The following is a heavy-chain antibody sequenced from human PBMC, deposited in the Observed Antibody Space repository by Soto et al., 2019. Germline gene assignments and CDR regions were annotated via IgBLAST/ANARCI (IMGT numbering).Heavy chain of an antibody. D-gene: IGHD6-19*01. V-gene: IGHV3-48*01. CDR2: ISSSSSTI. CDR1: GFTFSSYS. Sequence: EVQLVESGGGLVQPGGSLRLSCAASGFTFSSYSMNWVRQAPGKGLEWVSYISSSSSTIYYADSVKGRFTISRDNAKNSLYLQMNSLRAEDTAVYYCARDRFYIAVAGSPSDYWGQGTLVTVSS. J-gene: IGHJ4*02. CDR3: ARDRFYIAVAGSPSDY.